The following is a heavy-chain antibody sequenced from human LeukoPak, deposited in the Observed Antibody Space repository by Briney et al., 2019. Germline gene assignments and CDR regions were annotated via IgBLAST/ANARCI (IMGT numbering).Heavy chain of an antibody. V-gene: IGHV4-38-2*01. J-gene: IGHJ4*02. Sequence: SETLSLTCSVSGFSINSNYYWGWVRQPPGKGLEWIANMFHSGDISHNPSLKSRVTMSVDTSKNQFFLKLTSVTAADTAVYYCARSWGNLYYFDYWGQGALVTVSS. CDR3: ARSWGNLYYFDY. CDR2: MFHSGDI. CDR1: GFSINSNYY. D-gene: IGHD3-16*01.